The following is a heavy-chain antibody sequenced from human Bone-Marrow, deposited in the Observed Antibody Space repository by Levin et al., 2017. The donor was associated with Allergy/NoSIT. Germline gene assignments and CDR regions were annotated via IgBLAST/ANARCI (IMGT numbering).Heavy chain of an antibody. V-gene: IGHV3-21*01. CDR3: ARAQVIVTANSFDF. CDR2: ISGNGRDI. Sequence: GGSLRLSCAASGFTVGAYSMNWVRQAPGKGLEGVSSISGNGRDIYYAESLKGRFTISRDNAKNSVFLQMNSLRAADTAVYYCARAQVIVTANSFDFWGQGAMVTVSS. CDR1: GFTVGAYS. J-gene: IGHJ3*01. D-gene: IGHD1/OR15-1a*01.